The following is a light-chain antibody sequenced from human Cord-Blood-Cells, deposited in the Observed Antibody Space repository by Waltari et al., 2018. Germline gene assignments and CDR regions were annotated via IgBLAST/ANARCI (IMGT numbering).Light chain of an antibody. Sequence: QSALTQPPSASGSPGQSVTISCTGTSSDVGGYNYVSWYQQHPGKAPKLLIYEVSKRPSGVPVRFSGAKSGNTASLAVSVLQAEDEADYYCSSYAGSNNVFGGGTKLTVL. CDR1: SSDVGGYNY. CDR3: SSYAGSNNV. V-gene: IGLV2-8*01. J-gene: IGLJ3*02. CDR2: EVS.